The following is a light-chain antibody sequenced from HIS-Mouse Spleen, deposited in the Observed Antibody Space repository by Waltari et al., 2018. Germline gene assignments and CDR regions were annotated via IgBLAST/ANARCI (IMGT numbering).Light chain of an antibody. J-gene: IGLJ1*01. CDR3: SSYTSSSTV. CDR1: SSYVGSYNR. CDR2: EVS. V-gene: IGLV2-18*02. Sequence: QSALTQPPSVSGSPGQSATISCTGTSSYVGSYNRVSWYQQPPGTAPKLMIYEVSNRPSGVPDRFSGSKSGNTASLTISGLQAEDEADYYCSSYTSSSTVFGTGTKVTVL.